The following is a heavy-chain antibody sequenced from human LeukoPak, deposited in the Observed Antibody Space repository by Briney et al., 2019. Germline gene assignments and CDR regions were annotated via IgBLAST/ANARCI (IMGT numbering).Heavy chain of an antibody. Sequence: PGGSLRLSCAASGFTFSSYGMHWVRQAPGKGLEWVALISYDGSNKYYANSVQGRFTISRDNSKNTLYLQMNSLRAEDTALYYCARDMYDNGWSSFDYWGQGTLVTVSS. D-gene: IGHD3-10*01. CDR3: ARDMYDNGWSSFDY. V-gene: IGHV3-30*03. CDR1: GFTFSSYG. CDR2: ISYDGSNK. J-gene: IGHJ4*02.